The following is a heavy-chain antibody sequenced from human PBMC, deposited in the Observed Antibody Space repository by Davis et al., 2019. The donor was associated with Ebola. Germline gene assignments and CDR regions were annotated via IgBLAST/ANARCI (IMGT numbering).Heavy chain of an antibody. Sequence: GESLKISCAASGFTFSSYGMHWVRQAPGKGLEWVAVIWYDGNNKYYADSVKGRFTISRDNSKNTLYLQMNSLRAEDTAVYYCAREGSSSPDPFYYYYGMDVWGQGTTVTVSS. J-gene: IGHJ6*02. CDR1: GFTFSSYG. CDR2: IWYDGNNK. V-gene: IGHV3-33*01. CDR3: AREGSSSPDPFYYYYGMDV. D-gene: IGHD6-6*01.